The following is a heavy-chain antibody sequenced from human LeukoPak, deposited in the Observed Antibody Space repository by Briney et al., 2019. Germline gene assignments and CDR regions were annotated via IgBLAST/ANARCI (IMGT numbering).Heavy chain of an antibody. J-gene: IGHJ6*02. CDR3: ANIGGYYYGVGGGMDV. Sequence: PSETLSLTCTVSGGSLSSSSYYWGWIRQPPGKGLEWIGSIYYSGSTYYNPSLESRVTISVDTSKNQFSLKLSSVTAADTAVYYCANIGGYYYGVGGGMDVWGQGTTVTVSS. CDR1: GGSLSSSSYY. CDR2: IYYSGST. V-gene: IGHV4-39*01. D-gene: IGHD3-22*01.